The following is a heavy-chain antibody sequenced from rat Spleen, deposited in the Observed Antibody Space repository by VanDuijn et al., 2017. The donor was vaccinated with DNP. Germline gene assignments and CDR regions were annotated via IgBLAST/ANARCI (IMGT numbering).Heavy chain of an antibody. CDR2: ISTSGSRT. CDR3: ARPLLPYYYDMDA. Sequence: EVQLVESGGGLVQPGRSLKLSCAASGFTFSNYYMAWVRQAPKKGLEWVATISTSGSRTYYPDSVKGRFTISRDNAKSTLYLQMNSLRSEDMATYYCARPLLPYYYDMDAWGQGTSVTVSS. D-gene: IGHD1-2*01. J-gene: IGHJ4*01. V-gene: IGHV5-25*01. CDR1: GFTFSNYY.